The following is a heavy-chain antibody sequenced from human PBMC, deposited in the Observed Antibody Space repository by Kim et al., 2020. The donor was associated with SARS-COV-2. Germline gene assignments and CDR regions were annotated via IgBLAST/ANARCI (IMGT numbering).Heavy chain of an antibody. Sequence: TYYATTGKGRFTNSRDKSKHTLYLQMNSLRAEDTAVYYCARSLRGVFDYWGQGTLVTVSS. CDR2: T. CDR3: ARSLRGVFDY. V-gene: IGHV3-53*01. J-gene: IGHJ4*02. D-gene: IGHD3-10*01.